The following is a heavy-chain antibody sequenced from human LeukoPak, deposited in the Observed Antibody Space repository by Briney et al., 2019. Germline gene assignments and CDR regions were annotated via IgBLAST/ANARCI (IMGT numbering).Heavy chain of an antibody. CDR1: GGSISSGGYY. CDR2: IYYSGST. CDR3: ARQDIVVVVAATRVALGNWFDP. D-gene: IGHD2-15*01. J-gene: IGHJ5*02. Sequence: SQTLSLTCTVSGGSISSGGYYWSWICQHPGKGLEWIGYIYYSGSTYYNPSLKSRVTISVDTSKNQFSLKLSSVTAADTAVYYCARQDIVVVVAATRVALGNWFDPWGQGTLVTVSS. V-gene: IGHV4-31*03.